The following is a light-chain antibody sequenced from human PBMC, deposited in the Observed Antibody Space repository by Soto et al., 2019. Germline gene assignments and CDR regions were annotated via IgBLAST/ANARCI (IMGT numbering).Light chain of an antibody. V-gene: IGKV3-20*01. Sequence: EIVLTQSPGTLSLSPGEIATLSCSASQSVSSSYLAWYQQKPGRAPRLLIYGASSRATGIPDRFSGSGSGTDFTLTVSRLEPEDFAVYFCQQYGSYPLTFGGGTKVDIK. CDR3: QQYGSYPLT. J-gene: IGKJ4*01. CDR1: QSVSSSY. CDR2: GAS.